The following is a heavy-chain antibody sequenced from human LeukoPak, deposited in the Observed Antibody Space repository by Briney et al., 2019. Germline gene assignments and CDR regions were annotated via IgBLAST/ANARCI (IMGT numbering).Heavy chain of an antibody. D-gene: IGHD6-6*01. Sequence: SETLSFTCAVSGGSISSGGYSWSWIRQPPGKGLEWIGYIYHSGSTYYNQSLKSRVTISVDRSKNQFSLKLSSVTAADTAVYYCARDRGSSSLSSFDIWGQGTMVTVSS. CDR3: ARDRGSSSLSSFDI. CDR2: IYHSGST. J-gene: IGHJ3*02. CDR1: GGSISSGGYS. V-gene: IGHV4-30-2*01.